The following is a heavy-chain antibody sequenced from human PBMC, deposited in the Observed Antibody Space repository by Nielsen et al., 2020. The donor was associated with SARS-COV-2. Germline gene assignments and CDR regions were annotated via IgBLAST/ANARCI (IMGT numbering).Heavy chain of an antibody. CDR1: GFTFSDYY. J-gene: IGHJ4*02. Sequence: GGSLRLSCAASGFTFSDYYMSWIRQAPGKGLEWVSYISSSSSYTNYADSVKGRFTISRDNAKNSLYLQMNSLGAEDTAVYYCARGKMYYFDYWGQGTLVTVSS. D-gene: IGHD5-24*01. V-gene: IGHV3-11*05. CDR2: ISSSSSYT. CDR3: ARGKMYYFDY.